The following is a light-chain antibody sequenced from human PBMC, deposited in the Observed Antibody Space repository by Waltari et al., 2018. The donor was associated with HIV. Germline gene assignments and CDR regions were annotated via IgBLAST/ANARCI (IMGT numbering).Light chain of an antibody. CDR3: AAWDDYLNGYV. J-gene: IGLJ1*01. CDR2: YDD. CDR1: SSNIGHNA. Sequence: QSVLTQPPSVSEAPRQRVTISCSGSSSNIGHNAVNWYQQVPGKAPKLIIYYDDLLSSGVSDRFSGSKSGTSASLAIRGLQSEDEAEYYCAAWDDYLNGYVFGSGTKVTVL. V-gene: IGLV1-36*01.